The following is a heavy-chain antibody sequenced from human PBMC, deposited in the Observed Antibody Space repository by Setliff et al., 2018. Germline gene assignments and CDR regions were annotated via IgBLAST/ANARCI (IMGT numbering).Heavy chain of an antibody. CDR3: ARTNYYDSSTYFNWFDP. CDR2: IYHSGSP. V-gene: IGHV4-4*02. CDR1: GGSISSSNW. J-gene: IGHJ5*02. D-gene: IGHD3-22*01. Sequence: SETLSLTCAVSGGSISSSNWWSWVRQPPGKGLEWIGEIYHSGSPYYNPSLKSRVTMSVDTSKNQFSLKLSSVTAADTAVYYCARTNYYDSSTYFNWFDPWGQGTLVTVSS.